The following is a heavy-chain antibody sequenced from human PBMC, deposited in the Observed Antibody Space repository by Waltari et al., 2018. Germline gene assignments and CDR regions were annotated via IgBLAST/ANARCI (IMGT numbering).Heavy chain of an antibody. J-gene: IGHJ4*02. CDR1: GHTFTGHP. CDR3: ARFGAEN. Sequence: QGQLAQSGAEVTRPRPSLRVTFKISGHTFTGHPMPWVVQAPGQGLEWMGRMSPNIGDSTFSQKFQGRLTLTRDTAISTAYMELNNLTPDDTAVYYCARFGAENWGQGTLVTVSS. CDR2: MSPNIGDS. V-gene: IGHV1-2*06. D-gene: IGHD3-16*01.